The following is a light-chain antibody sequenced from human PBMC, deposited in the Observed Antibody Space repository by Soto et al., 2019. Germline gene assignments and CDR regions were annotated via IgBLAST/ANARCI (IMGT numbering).Light chain of an antibody. CDR3: QQYGTSPLT. CDR1: QSVSSSY. CDR2: SAS. Sequence: EIVLTQSPGTLSLSPGERVTLSCRASQSVSSSYLAWYQQKPVQVPRLLIYSASSRATGIPDRFSGSGSGTYFTITISRLEPEDFAVYYCQQYGTSPLTFGGRTKLEIK. J-gene: IGKJ4*01. V-gene: IGKV3-20*01.